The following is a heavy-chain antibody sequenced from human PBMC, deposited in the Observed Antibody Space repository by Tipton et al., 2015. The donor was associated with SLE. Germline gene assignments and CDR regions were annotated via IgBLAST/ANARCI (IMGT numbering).Heavy chain of an antibody. Sequence: TLSLTCAVYGGSFSGYYWSWIRQPPGKGLEWIGEINHSGSTNYNPSLKSRVTISVDTSKNQFSLKLSSVTAADTAVYYCASPAGHFDYWGQGTLVTVSS. CDR3: ASPAGHFDY. V-gene: IGHV4-34*01. CDR2: INHSGST. J-gene: IGHJ4*02. CDR1: GGSFSGYY.